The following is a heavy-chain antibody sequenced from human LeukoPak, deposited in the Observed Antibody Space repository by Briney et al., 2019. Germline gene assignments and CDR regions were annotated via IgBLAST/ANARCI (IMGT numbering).Heavy chain of an antibody. CDR1: GGSISSGDYY. D-gene: IGHD6-13*01. CDR2: IYNNGRT. V-gene: IGHV4-30-4*01. J-gene: IGHJ4*02. CDR3: ARGRSSSWSSFDY. Sequence: SETLSLTCTVSGGSISSGDYYWSWIRQPPGKGLEWIGYIYNNGRTYYNPSLKSRVTISVDASKNLFSLKVSSVTAADAAVYYCARGRSSSWSSFDYWGQGTLVTVSS.